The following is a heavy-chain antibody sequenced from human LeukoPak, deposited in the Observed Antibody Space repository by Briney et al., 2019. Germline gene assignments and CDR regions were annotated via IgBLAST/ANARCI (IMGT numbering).Heavy chain of an antibody. Sequence: SETLSLTCTVSGGSISSYYWSWIRQPPGKGLEWIGYIYYSGSTNYNPSLKSRVTISVDTSKNQFSLKLSSVTAADTAVYYCARDRNDLGEPYAFDIWGQGTMVTVSS. J-gene: IGHJ3*02. CDR2: IYYSGST. CDR3: ARDRNDLGEPYAFDI. V-gene: IGHV4-59*01. D-gene: IGHD3-10*01. CDR1: GGSISSYY.